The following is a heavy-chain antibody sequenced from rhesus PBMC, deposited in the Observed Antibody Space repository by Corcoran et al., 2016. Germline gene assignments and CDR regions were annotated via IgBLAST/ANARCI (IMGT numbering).Heavy chain of an antibody. CDR3: ARSHSSGWYVDY. V-gene: IGHV4-99*01. CDR1: GSYISRVHY. J-gene: IGHJ4*01. CDR2: IGGSSGST. Sequence: QVQLQESGPGLVQPSEPLALTCAVSGSYISRVHYWGWIRQPPGKGREWIGYIGGSSGSTYNNPSLKSRVTISKDTSKNQFSLKLSSVTAADTAVYYCARSHSSGWYVDYWGQGVLVTVSS. D-gene: IGHD6-31*01.